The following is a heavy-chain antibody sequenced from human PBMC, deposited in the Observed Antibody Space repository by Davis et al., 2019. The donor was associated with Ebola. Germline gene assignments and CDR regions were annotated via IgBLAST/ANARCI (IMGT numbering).Heavy chain of an antibody. V-gene: IGHV1-18*04. CDR3: ARAQFPTTSDH. CDR2: INPHNGNT. Sequence: AASVKVSCKASGYTFTCYGISWVRQASGQGLEWMGWINPHNGNTNYAQNVQGRVTMTTDTSTSTAYMEVGSLRSDDTAVYYCARAQFPTTSDHWGQGTLVTVSS. D-gene: IGHD1-1*01. J-gene: IGHJ4*02. CDR1: GYTFTCYG.